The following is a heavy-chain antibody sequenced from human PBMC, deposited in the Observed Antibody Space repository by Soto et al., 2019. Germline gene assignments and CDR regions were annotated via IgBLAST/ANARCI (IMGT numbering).Heavy chain of an antibody. J-gene: IGHJ4*02. CDR2: ISYDGSNK. CDR3: AKDSLYGSGTLSY. V-gene: IGHV3-30*18. CDR1: GFTFSSYG. Sequence: PGGSLRLSCAASGFTFSSYGMHWVRQAPGKGLEWVAIISYDGSNKYYADSVKGRFTLSRANSKNTLYLQMNSLRAEDTAVYYCAKDSLYGSGTLSYWGQGTLVTVSS. D-gene: IGHD3-10*01.